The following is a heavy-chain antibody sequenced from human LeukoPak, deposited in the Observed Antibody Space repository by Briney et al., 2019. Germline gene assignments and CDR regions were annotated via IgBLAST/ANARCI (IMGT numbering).Heavy chain of an antibody. CDR3: ARQMYSSGWYWDAFDI. D-gene: IGHD6-19*01. J-gene: IGHJ3*02. V-gene: IGHV4-59*01. Sequence: PSETLSLTCTVSGGSISSYYWSWIRQPPGKGLEWIGYIYYSGSTNYNPSLKSRVTISVDTSKNQFSLKLSSVTAADTAVYYCARQMYSSGWYWDAFDIWGQGTMVTVSS. CDR2: IYYSGST. CDR1: GGSISSYY.